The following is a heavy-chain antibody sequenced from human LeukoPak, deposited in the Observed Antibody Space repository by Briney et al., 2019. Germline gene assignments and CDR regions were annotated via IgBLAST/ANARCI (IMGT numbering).Heavy chain of an antibody. Sequence: GGSLSLSCAASGFNFDDYVMSWVRQAPGKGLEWVSGINWNGGSRGYADSVKGRFTISRDNSKNTLYLQMNSLRAEDTAVYYCAKDRETTIDYWGQGTLVTVSS. D-gene: IGHD1-14*01. CDR3: AKDRETTIDY. CDR2: INWNGGSR. J-gene: IGHJ4*02. CDR1: GFNFDDYV. V-gene: IGHV3-20*04.